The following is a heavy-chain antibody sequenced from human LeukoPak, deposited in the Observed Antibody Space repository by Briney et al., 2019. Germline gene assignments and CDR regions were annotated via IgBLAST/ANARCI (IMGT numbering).Heavy chain of an antibody. Sequence: PSETLSLTCTVSGGSLSSGGFYWSWIRQHPGRGLEWIGYIHYSGSTYYNPSLKSRVTISVDTSKNQFSLKLSSVTAADTAVYYCASKGSREMGYSSQNWSDPWGQGTLVTVSS. CDR3: ASKGSREMGYSSQNWSDP. D-gene: IGHD2-15*01. CDR1: GGSLSSGGFY. V-gene: IGHV4-31*03. J-gene: IGHJ5*02. CDR2: IHYSGST.